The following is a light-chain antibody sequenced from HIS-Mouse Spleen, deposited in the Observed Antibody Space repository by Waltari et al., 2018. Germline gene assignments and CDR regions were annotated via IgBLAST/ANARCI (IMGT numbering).Light chain of an antibody. CDR3: SLYTSSSTLV. V-gene: IGLV2-18*01. CDR2: EVS. Sequence: QSALTQPPSVSGSPGQSVTISCTGTSSDVGSYNRVSWYQQPPGTAPKLMIYEVSNRHSGVPDRFSGSKSGNTAALTISGRQAEDEADYYCSLYTSSSTLVFGGGTKLTVL. CDR1: SSDVGSYNR. J-gene: IGLJ2*01.